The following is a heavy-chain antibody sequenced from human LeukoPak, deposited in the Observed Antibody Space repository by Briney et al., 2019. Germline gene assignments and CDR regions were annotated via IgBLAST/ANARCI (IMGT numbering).Heavy chain of an antibody. J-gene: IGHJ5*02. CDR2: ISSSSSYI. D-gene: IGHD1-7*01. CDR1: GFTFSSYS. Sequence: PGGSLRLSCAASGFTFSSYSMNWVRQAPGKGLEWVSSISSSSSYIYYADSVKGRFTISRDNAKNSLYLQMNSLRAEDTAVYYCARDNYAGANWFDPWGQGTLVTVSS. V-gene: IGHV3-21*01. CDR3: ARDNYAGANWFDP.